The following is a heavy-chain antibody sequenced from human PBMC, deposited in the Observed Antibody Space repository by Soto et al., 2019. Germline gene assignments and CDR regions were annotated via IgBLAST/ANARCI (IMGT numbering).Heavy chain of an antibody. Sequence: GGSLRLSCAASGFTFSSQAMSWVRQAPGKGLEWVSAISSGSGGSTNYAGSVKGRFTISRDDSKNTLYLQMNSLRAEDTAVYYCAKHLAQNFDYWGQGTLVTVSS. V-gene: IGHV3-23*01. CDR3: AKHLAQNFDY. J-gene: IGHJ4*02. CDR1: GFTFSSQA. CDR2: ISSGSGGST.